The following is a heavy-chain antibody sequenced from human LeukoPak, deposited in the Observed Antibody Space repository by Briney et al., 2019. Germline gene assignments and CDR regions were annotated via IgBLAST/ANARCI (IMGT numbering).Heavy chain of an antibody. CDR1: GDSVSSNSAA. CDR3: AREGEGDILTGVTFYYYGMDV. V-gene: IGHV6-1*01. Sequence: SQTLSLTCAISGDSVSSNSAAWNWIRQSPSRGLEWLGRTYYRSKWYNDYAVSVKSRITINPDTSKNQFSLQLNSVTPEDTAVYYCAREGEGDILTGVTFYYYGMDVWGQGTTVTVSS. D-gene: IGHD3-9*01. J-gene: IGHJ6*02. CDR2: TYYRSKWYN.